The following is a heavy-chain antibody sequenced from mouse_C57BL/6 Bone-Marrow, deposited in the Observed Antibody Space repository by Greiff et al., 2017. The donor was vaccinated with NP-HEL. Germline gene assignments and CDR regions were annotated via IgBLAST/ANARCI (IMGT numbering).Heavy chain of an antibody. CDR1: GFTFSSYA. V-gene: IGHV5-4*03. D-gene: IGHD3-2*02. CDR3: ARGVSQLRPLAY. CDR2: ISDGGSYT. Sequence: EVKLMESGGGLVKPGGSLKLSCAASGFTFSSYAMSWVRQTPEKRLEWVATISDGGSYTYYPDNVKGRFTISRDKATNNLYLQMSHLKSEDTAMYYCARGVSQLRPLAYWGQGTLVTVSA. J-gene: IGHJ3*01.